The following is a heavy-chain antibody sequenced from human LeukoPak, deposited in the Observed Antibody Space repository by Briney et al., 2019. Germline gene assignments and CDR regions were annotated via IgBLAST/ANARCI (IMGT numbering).Heavy chain of an antibody. CDR3: ARRSGYWEDYFDY. CDR2: IYYSGST. D-gene: IGHD3-22*01. V-gene: IGHV4-39*01. CDR1: GGSTSSSSYY. Sequence: SETLSLTCTVSGGSTSSSSYYWGWIRQPPGKGLEWIGSIYYSGSTYYNPSLKSRVTISVDTSKNQFSLKLSSVTAADTAVYYCARRSGYWEDYFDYWGQGTLVTVSS. J-gene: IGHJ4*02.